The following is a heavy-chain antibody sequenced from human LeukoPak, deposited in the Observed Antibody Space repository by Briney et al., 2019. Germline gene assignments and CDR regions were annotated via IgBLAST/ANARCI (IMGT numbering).Heavy chain of an antibody. Sequence: ASVKVSCKASGYTFTSYYMHWVRQAPGQGLEWMGIINPSGGSTSYAQKFQGRVTMTRDTSTSTVYKELSSLRSEDTAVYYCASGLPRNYYDSSGPYDYWGQGTLVTVSS. CDR2: INPSGGST. CDR1: GYTFTSYY. D-gene: IGHD3-22*01. CDR3: ASGLPRNYYDSSGPYDY. J-gene: IGHJ4*02. V-gene: IGHV1-46*01.